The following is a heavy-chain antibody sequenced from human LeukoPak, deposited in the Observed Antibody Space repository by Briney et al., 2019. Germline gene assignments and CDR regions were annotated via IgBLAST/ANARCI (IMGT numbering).Heavy chain of an antibody. CDR1: GFTFSAYW. CDR3: ARGWDYSLDY. V-gene: IGHV3-7*01. Sequence: GGSLRLSCAASGFTFSAYWINWVRQAPGKGPQWVANIKADGSQQYYADSVKGRFTISRDNAENSLHLQMNSLRAEDTAVYYCARGWDYSLDYWGQGTLVTVSS. J-gene: IGHJ4*02. CDR2: IKADGSQQ. D-gene: IGHD1-7*01.